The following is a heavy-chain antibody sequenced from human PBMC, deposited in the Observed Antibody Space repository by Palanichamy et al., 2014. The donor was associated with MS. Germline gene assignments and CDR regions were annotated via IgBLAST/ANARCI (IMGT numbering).Heavy chain of an antibody. CDR3: ARNKWLVRYFDY. V-gene: IGHV4-34*01. Sequence: QVQLQQWGAGLLKPSETLSLNCAVYGGSLSGYYWSWIRQSPGKGLEWIGEINHSGSNNYNPSLKSRVSISLDTSKNQFSLRMNSVTGADAAVYYCARNKWLVRYFDYWGQGTLVTVS. CDR1: GGSLSGYY. D-gene: IGHD6-19*01. CDR2: INHSGSN. J-gene: IGHJ4*02.